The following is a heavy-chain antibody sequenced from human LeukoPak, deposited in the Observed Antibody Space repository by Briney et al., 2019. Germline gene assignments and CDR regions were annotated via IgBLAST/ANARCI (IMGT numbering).Heavy chain of an antibody. CDR1: GFTFSSYA. D-gene: IGHD3-22*01. J-gene: IGHJ4*02. Sequence: GGSLRLSCAASGFTFSSYAMSWVRQAPGKGLEWVSAISGSGGSIYYADSVKGRFTISRDNSKNTLYLQMNSVRAEDTAVYYCAKDGPPTLYYYDSSGYFDYWGKGTLVTVSS. CDR2: ISGSGGSI. CDR3: AKDGPPTLYYYDSSGYFDY. V-gene: IGHV3-23*01.